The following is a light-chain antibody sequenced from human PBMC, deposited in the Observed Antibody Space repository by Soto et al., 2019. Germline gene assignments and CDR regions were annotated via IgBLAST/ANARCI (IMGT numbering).Light chain of an antibody. V-gene: IGLV2-11*01. CDR1: SRDVDAYDF. Sequence: QSALTQPRSVSGSPGQSVAISCTGTSRDVDAYDFVSWYQHHPGKAPKPIISEVSKRPSGVSHRFSGSKSGNTASLTISGLQAEDEADYFCCSFAGSFYVFGTGTKLTVL. J-gene: IGLJ1*01. CDR3: CSFAGSFYV. CDR2: EVS.